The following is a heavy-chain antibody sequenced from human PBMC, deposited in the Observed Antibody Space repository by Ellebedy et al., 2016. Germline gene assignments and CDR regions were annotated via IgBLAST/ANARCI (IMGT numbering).Heavy chain of an antibody. Sequence: GESLKISXAASGFTFSSYGMHWVRQAPGKGLEWVAVISYDGSNKYYADSVKGRFTISRDNSKNTLYLQMNSLRAEDTAVYYCARGVTVTTFDGMDVWGQGTTVTVSS. D-gene: IGHD4-17*01. CDR3: ARGVTVTTFDGMDV. CDR1: GFTFSSYG. J-gene: IGHJ6*02. V-gene: IGHV3-30*03. CDR2: ISYDGSNK.